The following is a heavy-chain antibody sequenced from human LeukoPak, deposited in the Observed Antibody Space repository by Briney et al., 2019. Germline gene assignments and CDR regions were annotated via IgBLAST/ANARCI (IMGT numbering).Heavy chain of an antibody. Sequence: PSETLSLTCAVYGGSFSGYYWSWIRQPPGKGLEWIGEINHSGSTNYNPSLKSRVTISVDTSKNQFSLKLSSVTAADTAVYYCARRAYYYGSGSYFRPSYFDYWGQGTLVTASS. CDR1: GGSFSGYY. J-gene: IGHJ4*02. CDR2: INHSGST. V-gene: IGHV4-34*01. CDR3: ARRAYYYGSGSYFRPSYFDY. D-gene: IGHD3-10*01.